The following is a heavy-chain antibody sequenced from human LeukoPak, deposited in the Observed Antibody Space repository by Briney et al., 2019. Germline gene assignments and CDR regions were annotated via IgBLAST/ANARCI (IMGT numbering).Heavy chain of an antibody. CDR2: ISSSGGTV. CDR3: ARGLAVAANCFDY. D-gene: IGHD6-19*01. CDR1: GFTFNNYF. J-gene: IGHJ4*02. Sequence: GGSLRLSCAASGFTFNNYFMSWIRQAPGKGLEWVSYISSSGGTVYYAGSVKGRFTVSRDNAKNSLYLQMNSLSAEDTAVYYCARGLAVAANCFDYWGQGTLVTVSS. V-gene: IGHV3-11*04.